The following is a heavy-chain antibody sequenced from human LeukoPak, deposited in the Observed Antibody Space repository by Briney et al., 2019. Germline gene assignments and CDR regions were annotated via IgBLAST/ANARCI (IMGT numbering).Heavy chain of an antibody. D-gene: IGHD4-17*01. CDR1: GGSISSYY. CDR3: ARDGMLYGDYAPRFDP. CDR2: IYYSGST. J-gene: IGHJ5*02. Sequence: SETLSLTCTVSGGSISSYYWSWIRQPPGKGLGWLGYIYYSGSTNYNPSLKSRVTISVDTSKNQFSLKLSSVTAADTAVYYCARDGMLYGDYAPRFDPWGQGTLVTVSS. V-gene: IGHV4-59*01.